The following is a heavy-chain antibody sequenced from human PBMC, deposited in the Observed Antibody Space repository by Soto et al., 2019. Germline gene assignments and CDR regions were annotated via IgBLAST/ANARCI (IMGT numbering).Heavy chain of an antibody. Sequence: LRLSCAASGFTVSSNYMSWVRQAPGKGLEWVSVIYSGGSTYYADSVKGRFTISRDNSKNTLYLQMNSLRAEDTAVYYCASTIQNTLKDHHFYYWGQGTLVTVSS. V-gene: IGHV3-66*01. CDR3: ASTIQNTLKDHHFYY. J-gene: IGHJ4*02. CDR1: GFTVSSNY. D-gene: IGHD3-3*01. CDR2: IYSGGST.